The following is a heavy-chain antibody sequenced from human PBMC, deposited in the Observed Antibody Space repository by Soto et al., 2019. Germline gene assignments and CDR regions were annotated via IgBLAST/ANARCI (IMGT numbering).Heavy chain of an antibody. CDR2: IIPILGIA. CDR1: GGTFSSYT. V-gene: IGHV1-69*02. D-gene: IGHD5-18*01. CDR3: ASAGGNSYGANIDY. J-gene: IGHJ4*02. Sequence: QVQLVQSGAEVKKPGSSVKVSCKASGGTFSSYTISWVRQAPGQGLEWMGRIIPILGIANYAQKFQGRVTITADKSTSTAYMELSSLRSEDTAVYYCASAGGNSYGANIDYWGQGTLVTVSS.